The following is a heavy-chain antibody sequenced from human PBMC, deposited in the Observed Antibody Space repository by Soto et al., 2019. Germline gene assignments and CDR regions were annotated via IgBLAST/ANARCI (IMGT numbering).Heavy chain of an antibody. V-gene: IGHV3-48*01. CDR1: GFTFSSYS. J-gene: IGHJ4*02. CDR2: ISSSSSTI. CDR3: ANPVVPAAMVQFDY. Sequence: GGSLRLSCAASGFTFSSYSMNWVRQAPGKGLEWVSYISSSSSTIYYADSVKGRFTISRDNAKNTLYLQMNSLRAEDTAVYYCANPVVPAAMVQFDYWGQGNLVTVSS. D-gene: IGHD2-2*01.